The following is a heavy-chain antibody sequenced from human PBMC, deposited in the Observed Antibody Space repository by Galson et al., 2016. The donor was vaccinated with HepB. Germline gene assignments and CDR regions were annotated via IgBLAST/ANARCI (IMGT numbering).Heavy chain of an antibody. J-gene: IGHJ6*02. CDR2: IDYRGTT. V-gene: IGHV4-39*01. Sequence: SETLSLTCTVSGDTSQSMSSSSFNWGWIRQSPTTGLGWVGNIDYRGTTSYNPSLEIRVTISLDTSKRQFSLKVASVTAADTAVYYCVRRNDFDYWSGFRDAYGMDVWGQGTTVIVSS. CDR3: VRRNDFDYWSGFRDAYGMDV. CDR1: GDTSQSMSSSSFN. D-gene: IGHD3-3*01.